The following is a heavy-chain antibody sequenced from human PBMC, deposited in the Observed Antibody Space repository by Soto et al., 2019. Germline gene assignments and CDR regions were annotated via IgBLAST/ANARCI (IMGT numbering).Heavy chain of an antibody. D-gene: IGHD1-26*01. CDR2: ISSSGTTV. V-gene: IGHV3-48*03. J-gene: IGHJ4*02. CDR3: ARDESRSYSLDY. CDR1: GFTFSSYE. Sequence: GGSLRLSCAASGFTFSSYEMNWVRQAPGKGLEWVSYISSSGTTVHYADSVKGRFTISRDNAKNSFYLQMNSLRAEDTAIYYCARDESRSYSLDYWGQGTLVTVSS.